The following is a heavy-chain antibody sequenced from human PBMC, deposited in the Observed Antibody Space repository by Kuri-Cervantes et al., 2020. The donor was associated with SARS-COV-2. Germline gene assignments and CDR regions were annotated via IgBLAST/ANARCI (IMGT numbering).Heavy chain of an antibody. V-gene: IGHV3-48*03. Sequence: GESLKISCAASGFTFSSYAMSWVRQAPGRGLEWLSYISNTGSTIYYADSVKGRFNISRDNAKNSLYLQMNSLRAEDTTVYYCASQDIVVVPAANAFDIWGQGTMVTVSS. CDR2: ISNTGSTI. J-gene: IGHJ3*02. D-gene: IGHD2-2*01. CDR3: ASQDIVVVPAANAFDI. CDR1: GFTFSSYA.